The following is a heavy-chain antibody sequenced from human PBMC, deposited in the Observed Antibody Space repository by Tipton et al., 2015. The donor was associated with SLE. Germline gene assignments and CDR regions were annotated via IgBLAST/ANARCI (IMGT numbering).Heavy chain of an antibody. J-gene: IGHJ6*02. CDR2: IYHSGST. CDR3: ARLIRGMDV. D-gene: IGHD3-22*01. V-gene: IGHV4-38-2*01. CDR1: GYSISSGYY. Sequence: TLSLTCAVSGYSISSGYYWGWIRQPPGKGLEWIGSIYHSGSTYYNPSLKSRVTISVDTSKNQFSLKLSSVTAADTAVYYCARLIRGMDVWGQGTTVTVSS.